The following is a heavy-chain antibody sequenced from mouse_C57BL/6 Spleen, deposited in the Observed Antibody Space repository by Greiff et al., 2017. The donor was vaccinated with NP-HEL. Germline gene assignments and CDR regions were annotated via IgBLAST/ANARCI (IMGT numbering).Heavy chain of an antibody. CDR2: ISSGSSTI. J-gene: IGHJ4*01. CDR1: GFTFSDYG. Sequence: EVKLVESGGGLVKPGGSLKLSCAASGFTFSDYGMHWVRQAPEKGLEWVAYISSGSSTIYYADTVKGRFTISRDNAKNTLFLQMTSLRSEDTAMYYCANGYYRYAMDYWGQGTSVTVSS. D-gene: IGHD2-3*01. V-gene: IGHV5-17*01. CDR3: ANGYYRYAMDY.